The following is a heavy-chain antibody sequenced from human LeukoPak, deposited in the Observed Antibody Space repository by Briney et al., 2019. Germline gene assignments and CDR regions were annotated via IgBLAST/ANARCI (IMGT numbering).Heavy chain of an antibody. CDR2: ISGSGTTT. Sequence: GGSLRLSCAASGFTFSNYAMTWVRQAPGSGLEWVSSISGSGTTTYYADSVRGRFTISRDNSKNTLYLQMNSLRAEDTAVFYCAKRFYSDSSNHFYLYDAFDIWGQGTMVTVSS. D-gene: IGHD3-22*01. CDR1: GFTFSNYA. CDR3: AKRFYSDSSNHFYLYDAFDI. J-gene: IGHJ3*02. V-gene: IGHV3-23*01.